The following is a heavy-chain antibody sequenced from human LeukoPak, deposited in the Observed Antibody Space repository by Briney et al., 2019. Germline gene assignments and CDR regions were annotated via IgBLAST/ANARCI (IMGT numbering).Heavy chain of an antibody. Sequence: SETLSLTCTVSGGSISSSSYYWGWIRQPPGKGLEWIGSIYYSGSTYYNPSLKSRVTISVDTSKNQFSLKLSSVTAADTAVYYCARDRRDYDFWSGYYRHFYFDYWGQGTLVTVSS. CDR1: GGSISSSSYY. J-gene: IGHJ4*02. CDR2: IYYSGST. V-gene: IGHV4-39*07. D-gene: IGHD3-3*01. CDR3: ARDRRDYDFWSGYYRHFYFDY.